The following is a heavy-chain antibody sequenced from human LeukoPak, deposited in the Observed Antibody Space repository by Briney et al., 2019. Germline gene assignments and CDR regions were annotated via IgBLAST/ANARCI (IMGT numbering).Heavy chain of an antibody. Sequence: ASVKVSCKASGGTFSSYAISWVRQAPGQGLEWMGWMNPNSGNTGYAQKFQGRVTMTRNTSISTAYMELSSLRSEDTAVYYCARGGDSSSWFYLNYYYGMDVWGQGTTATVSS. D-gene: IGHD6-13*01. CDR1: GGTFSSYA. CDR3: ARGGDSSSWFYLNYYYGMDV. V-gene: IGHV1-8*02. CDR2: MNPNSGNT. J-gene: IGHJ6*02.